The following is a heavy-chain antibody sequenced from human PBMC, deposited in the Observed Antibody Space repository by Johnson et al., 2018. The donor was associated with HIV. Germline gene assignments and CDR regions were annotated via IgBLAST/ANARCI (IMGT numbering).Heavy chain of an antibody. Sequence: HVQLVESGGGVVQPGKSLSLSCVGSGLSFSNFGIHWVRQAPDKGPEWVAVISFDGNLKKYADSVKGRSTISRDNSKNTLYLQMNSLRAEDTAVYYCARDSSSWRPSGAFDIWGQGTMVTVSS. CDR3: ARDSSSWRPSGAFDI. CDR2: ISFDGNLK. V-gene: IGHV3-33*08. D-gene: IGHD6-13*01. CDR1: GLSFSNFG. J-gene: IGHJ3*02.